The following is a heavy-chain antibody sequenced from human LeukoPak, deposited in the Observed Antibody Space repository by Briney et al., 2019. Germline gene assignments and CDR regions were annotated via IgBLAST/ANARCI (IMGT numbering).Heavy chain of an antibody. V-gene: IGHV3-11*01. Sequence: GGSLRLSCAASGFTFSDYYMSWIRQAPGKGLEWVSYISSSGSTIYYADSVKGRFTISRDNAKNPLYPQMNSLRAEDTAVYYCARDLAAAGPGNFDYWGQGTLVTVSS. CDR2: ISSSGSTI. CDR3: ARDLAAAGPGNFDY. D-gene: IGHD6-13*01. J-gene: IGHJ4*02. CDR1: GFTFSDYY.